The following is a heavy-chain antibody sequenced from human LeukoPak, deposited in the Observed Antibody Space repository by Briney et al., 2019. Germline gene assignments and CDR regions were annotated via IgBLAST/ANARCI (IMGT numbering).Heavy chain of an antibody. J-gene: IGHJ4*02. V-gene: IGHV5-51*01. CDR2: IYPGDSDT. Sequence: GESLKISCKGSGYSFTSYWIGWVRQMPGKGLEWMGIIYPGDSDTRYSPSFQGQVTISADKSISTAYLQWSSLKASDTAMYYCARHPKDARRGYSYGLSDYWGQGTLVTVSS. D-gene: IGHD5-18*01. CDR3: ARHPKDARRGYSYGLSDY. CDR1: GYSFTSYW.